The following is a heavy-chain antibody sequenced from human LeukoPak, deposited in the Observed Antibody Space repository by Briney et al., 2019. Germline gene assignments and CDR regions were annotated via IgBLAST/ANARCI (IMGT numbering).Heavy chain of an antibody. D-gene: IGHD3-10*01. CDR3: ARDRLLWFGELLVPYYYYGMDV. Sequence: ASVKVSCKASGYTFTSYGISWVRQAPGQELEWMGWISAYNGNTNYAQKLQGKVTMTTDTSTSTAYMELRSLRSDDTAVYYCARDRLLWFGELLVPYYYYGMDVWGQGTTVTVSS. J-gene: IGHJ6*02. V-gene: IGHV1-18*01. CDR1: GYTFTSYG. CDR2: ISAYNGNT.